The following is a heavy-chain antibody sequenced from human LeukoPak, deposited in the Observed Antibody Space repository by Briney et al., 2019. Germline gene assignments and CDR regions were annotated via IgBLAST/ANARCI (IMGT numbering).Heavy chain of an antibody. D-gene: IGHD5-24*01. CDR2: IYYSGNT. CDR3: ARGGDGYTIGGLQFDY. J-gene: IGHJ4*01. Sequence: SETLSLTCTVSGGSIGSNYWSWIRQPPGKGLEWIGYIYYSGNTNYNPSLKSRVTISVDTSKNQFSLKLSSVTAADTAVYYCARGGDGYTIGGLQFDYWGQGTTVTVSS. CDR1: GGSIGSNY. V-gene: IGHV4-59*01.